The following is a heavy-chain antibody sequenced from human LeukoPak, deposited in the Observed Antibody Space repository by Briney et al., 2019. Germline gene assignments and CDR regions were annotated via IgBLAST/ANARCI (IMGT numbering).Heavy chain of an antibody. CDR1: GFTFDSNY. V-gene: IGHV3-53*01. CDR3: ARGDDSGYYDYFDY. D-gene: IGHD3-22*01. Sequence: GGSLRLSCAASGFTFDSNYLSWFRQAPGKGLEWVSTIYTGGNTYYAASVKGRFTISRGFSKNTVFLHMNSLRAEDTAMYYCARGDDSGYYDYFDYWGQGALVTVSS. CDR2: IYTGGNT. J-gene: IGHJ4*02.